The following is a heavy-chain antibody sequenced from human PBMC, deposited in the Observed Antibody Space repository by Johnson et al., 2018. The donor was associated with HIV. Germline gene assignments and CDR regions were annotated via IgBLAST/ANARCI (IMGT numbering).Heavy chain of an antibody. Sequence: QVQLVESGGGLVKPGGSLRLSCAASGFTFSDYYMSWIRQAPGKGLEWVSYISSSGSTIYYADSVKGRFTISRDNSKNTLYLQMNSLRAEDTAVYYCAKDITMIIPTAASVGPPVDLDFWGQGTTVTVSS. CDR3: AKDITMIIPTAASVGPPVDLDF. CDR1: GFTFSDYY. V-gene: IGHV3-11*01. D-gene: IGHD3-22*01. CDR2: ISSSGSTI. J-gene: IGHJ3*01.